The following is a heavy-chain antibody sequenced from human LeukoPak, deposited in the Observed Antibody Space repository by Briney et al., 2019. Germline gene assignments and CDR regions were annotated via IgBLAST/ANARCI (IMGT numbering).Heavy chain of an antibody. Sequence: KASETLSLTCTVSGGSISSGGYYWSRIRQHPGKGLAWIGYIYYSGSSYYNPSLKRRVTISVDTSKNQSSLKLSSVTAADTAVYYCARQSDGGNWIDYWGQGTLVTVSS. D-gene: IGHD4-23*01. CDR3: ARQSDGGNWIDY. J-gene: IGHJ4*02. CDR1: GGSISSGGYY. CDR2: IYYSGSS. V-gene: IGHV4-31*03.